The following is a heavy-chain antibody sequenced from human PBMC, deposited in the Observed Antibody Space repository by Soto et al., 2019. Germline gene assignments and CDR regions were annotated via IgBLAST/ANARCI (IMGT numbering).Heavy chain of an antibody. CDR3: ARDGYYYGSGSLNYFDY. CDR1: GDSVSSNSAA. D-gene: IGHD3-10*01. J-gene: IGHJ4*02. V-gene: IGHV6-1*01. CDR2: TYYRSKWYN. Sequence: SQTLSLTCAISGDSVSSNSAAWNWIRQSPSRGLEWLGRTYYRSKWYNDYAVSVKSRITINPDTSKNQFSLQLNSVTPEDTAVYYCARDGYYYGSGSLNYFDYWGQGTLVTVSS.